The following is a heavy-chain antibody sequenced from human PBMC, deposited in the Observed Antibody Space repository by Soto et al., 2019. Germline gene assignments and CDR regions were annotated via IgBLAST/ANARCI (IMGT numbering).Heavy chain of an antibody. D-gene: IGHD6-13*01. J-gene: IGHJ4*02. Sequence: GESLKISCQSSGYTLSNFWIGWVRQLPGKGLEWMGIIYPGDHETRYSPSFHGKVTISADRSINTAYLQWNSLEASDTAFYFCARSPRSSPYFDYWGQGALVTVSS. CDR3: ARSPRSSPYFDY. V-gene: IGHV5-51*01. CDR2: IYPGDHET. CDR1: GYTLSNFW.